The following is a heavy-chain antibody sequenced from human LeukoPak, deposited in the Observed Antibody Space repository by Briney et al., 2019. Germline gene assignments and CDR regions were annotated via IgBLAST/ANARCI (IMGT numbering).Heavy chain of an antibody. CDR3: AKDKSMSYSYYGMDV. CDR2: IIPILDVS. CDR1: GGTFSTSA. V-gene: IGHV1-69*04. J-gene: IGHJ6*02. Sequence: GASVKASCKASGGTFSTSAVGWVRQAPGQGLEWMGRIIPILDVSNYAQKFQGRVTITADKSTSTAYMELRSLTSEDTAVYFCAKDKSMSYSYYGMDVWGQGTTVTVSS.